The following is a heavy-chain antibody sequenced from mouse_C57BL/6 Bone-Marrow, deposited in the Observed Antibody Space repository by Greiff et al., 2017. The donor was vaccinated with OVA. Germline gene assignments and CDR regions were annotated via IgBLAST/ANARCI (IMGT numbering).Heavy chain of an antibody. CDR1: GFTFSSYG. V-gene: IGHV5-6*02. J-gene: IGHJ2*01. CDR2: ISSGGSYT. CDR3: ARRRVWYYFDY. Sequence: EVMLVESGGDLVKPGGSLKLSCAASGFTFSSYGMSWVRQTPDKRLEWVATISSGGSYTYYPNSVKGRFTISRDNAKNTLYLQMSSLKSEDTAMYYCARRRVWYYFDYWGQGTTLTVSS.